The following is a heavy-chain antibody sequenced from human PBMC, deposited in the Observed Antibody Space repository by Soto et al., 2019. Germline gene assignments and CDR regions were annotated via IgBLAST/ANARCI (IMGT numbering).Heavy chain of an antibody. CDR1: GYTFTSYG. Sequence: ASVKVSCKASGYTFTSYGIHWVRQAPGQRLEWTGWINAGNGNTKYSEQFQGRVTITRDTSASTAYLELSSLRSEDTAVYYCARDPNDSSAYYHHYYYGMDVWGQGTTVTVSS. J-gene: IGHJ6*02. D-gene: IGHD3-22*01. CDR2: INAGNGNT. CDR3: ARDPNDSSAYYHHYYYGMDV. V-gene: IGHV1-3*01.